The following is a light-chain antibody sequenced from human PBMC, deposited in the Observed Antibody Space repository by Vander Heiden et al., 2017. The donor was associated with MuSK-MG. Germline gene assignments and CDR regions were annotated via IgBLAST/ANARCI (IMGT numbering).Light chain of an antibody. CDR2: LGS. CDR1: QILLHSNGYNY. V-gene: IGKV2-28*01. CDR3: RQALQTAIT. J-gene: IGKJ5*01. Sequence: VMTHPLLSLPHTPGAPSSIPCRSSQILLHSNGYNYLDRYLQKQGQSPQLLMYLGSNRLSGVPDRLSGSGSGTDFTLKIIRMVAADVVLYYCRQALQTAITFGQGTRLEIK.